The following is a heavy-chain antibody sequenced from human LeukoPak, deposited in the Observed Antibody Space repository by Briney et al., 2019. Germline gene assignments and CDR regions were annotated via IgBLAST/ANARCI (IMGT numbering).Heavy chain of an antibody. CDR2: ISGSGTSA. CDR1: GFTFSTYA. Sequence: GGSLRLSCAASGFTFSTYAMSWVRQAPGKGLEWVSGISGSGTSAYYGDSVKGRFTISRDNSKNTLYLQMNSLRAEDTALSYCAKNYGLGNNKQLGNFDYWGQGTLVTVSS. J-gene: IGHJ4*02. D-gene: IGHD3-10*01. V-gene: IGHV3-23*01. CDR3: AKNYGLGNNKQLGNFDY.